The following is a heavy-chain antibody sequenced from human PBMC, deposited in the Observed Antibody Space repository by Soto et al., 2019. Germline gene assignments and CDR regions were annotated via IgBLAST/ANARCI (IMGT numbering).Heavy chain of an antibody. V-gene: IGHV4-39*01. D-gene: IGHD3-22*01. Sequence: PSETLSLTCTVSGVSISSSSYCWCWIRQPPGKGLEWIGSIYYSGSTYYNPSLKSRVTISVDTSKNQFSLKLSSVTAADTAVYYCARHLSNYYDSRRQYYFDYWGPGNMVTVSS. J-gene: IGHJ4*02. CDR2: IYYSGST. CDR3: ARHLSNYYDSRRQYYFDY. CDR1: GVSISSSSYC.